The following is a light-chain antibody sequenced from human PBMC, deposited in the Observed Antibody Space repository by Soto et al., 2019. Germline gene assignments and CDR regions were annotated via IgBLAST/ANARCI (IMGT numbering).Light chain of an antibody. V-gene: IGKV1-5*01. Sequence: DIQMTQSPSTLSASVGDRVTITCRASQSISSWLAWYQQKPGKAPKLRIYDASSLESGVPSRFSGSGSGTEFTLTISSLQPDDFATSYCQQYNSYPMYTFGQGTRLEIK. CDR1: QSISSW. CDR3: QQYNSYPMYT. J-gene: IGKJ5*01. CDR2: DAS.